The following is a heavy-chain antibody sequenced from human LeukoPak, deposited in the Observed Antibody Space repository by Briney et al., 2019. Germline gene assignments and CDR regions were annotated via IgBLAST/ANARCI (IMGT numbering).Heavy chain of an antibody. CDR1: GDTFNTYT. CDR2: IIPILVIT. V-gene: IGHV1-69*02. Sequence: ASVKVSCKASGDTFNTYTLSWVRQAPGQGLEWMGRIIPILVITNYAQKFQGRVTITADKSTSTVYMELSSLRSEDTAVYYCARSRDGYNYEAFDIWGQGTMVTVSS. CDR3: ARSRDGYNYEAFDI. J-gene: IGHJ3*02. D-gene: IGHD5-24*01.